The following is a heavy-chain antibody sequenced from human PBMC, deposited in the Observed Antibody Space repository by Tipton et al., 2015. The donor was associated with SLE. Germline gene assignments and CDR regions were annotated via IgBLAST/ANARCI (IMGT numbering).Heavy chain of an antibody. D-gene: IGHD2-15*01. J-gene: IGHJ3*02. V-gene: IGHV4-34*01. CDR3: ARVRSDIVVVVAATYAFDI. Sequence: TLSLICAVYGGSFSGYYWSWIRQPPGKGLEWIGEINHSGSTNYNPSLKSRVTISVDTSKNQFSLKLSSVTAADTAVYYCARVRSDIVVVVAATYAFDIWGQGTMVPVSS. CDR1: GGSFSGYY. CDR2: INHSGST.